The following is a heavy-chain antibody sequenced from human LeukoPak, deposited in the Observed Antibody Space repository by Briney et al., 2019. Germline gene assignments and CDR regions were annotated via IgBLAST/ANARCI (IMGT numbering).Heavy chain of an antibody. Sequence: GESLQISCWGSGYTFTNYWIGWVRQMPGKGLEWMGIIYPGDSDTRYSPSFQGQVTISVDRSISTAYLQWSSLKASDTAMYYCATMVGATRAFDIWGQGTMVTVSS. D-gene: IGHD1-26*01. V-gene: IGHV5-51*01. CDR1: GYTFTNYW. CDR3: ATMVGATRAFDI. J-gene: IGHJ3*02. CDR2: IYPGDSDT.